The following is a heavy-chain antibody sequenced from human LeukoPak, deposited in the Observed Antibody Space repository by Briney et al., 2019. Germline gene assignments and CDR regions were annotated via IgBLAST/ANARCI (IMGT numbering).Heavy chain of an antibody. CDR3: AKYYYGSRRGNSYSLDF. J-gene: IGHJ4*02. CDR2: IDGNGGST. V-gene: IGHV3-23*01. CDR1: GFIFNNYA. Sequence: GGSLRLSCAASGFIFNNYAMAWVRQAPGKGLEWVSSIDGNGGSTYYRDSVKGRFTISRDKSKNTLDLQMNNLRAEDTANYYCAKYYYGSRRGNSYSLDFWGQGTLVTVSS. D-gene: IGHD3-10*01.